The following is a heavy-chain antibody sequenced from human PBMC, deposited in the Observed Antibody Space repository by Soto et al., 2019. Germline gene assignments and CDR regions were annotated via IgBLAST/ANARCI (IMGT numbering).Heavy chain of an antibody. D-gene: IGHD4-17*01. CDR1: GFTFSSYA. CDR3: AKANPMTTVTNYDY. Sequence: EVQLLESGGGLVQPGGSLRLSCAASGFTFSSYAMSWVRQAPGKGLEWVSAISGSGGSTYYADSVKGRFTLSRDNSKNGMYLQMNSLRAENTAVYYCAKANPMTTVTNYDYWGHGTLVTVSS. J-gene: IGHJ4*01. V-gene: IGHV3-23*01. CDR2: ISGSGGST.